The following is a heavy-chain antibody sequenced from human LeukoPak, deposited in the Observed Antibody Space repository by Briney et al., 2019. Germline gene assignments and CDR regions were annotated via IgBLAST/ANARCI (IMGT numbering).Heavy chain of an antibody. CDR2: ISGGGGST. CDR3: AIQTVTTVAYYYYGMDV. CDR1: GFTFSSYA. V-gene: IGHV3-23*01. J-gene: IGHJ6*02. D-gene: IGHD4-17*01. Sequence: PGGSLRLSCAASGFTFSSYAMSWVRQAPGKGLEWVSAISGGGGSTYCADSVKGRFTISRDNSKNTLYLQMNSLRAEDTAVYYCAIQTVTTVAYYYYGMDVWGQGTTVTVSS.